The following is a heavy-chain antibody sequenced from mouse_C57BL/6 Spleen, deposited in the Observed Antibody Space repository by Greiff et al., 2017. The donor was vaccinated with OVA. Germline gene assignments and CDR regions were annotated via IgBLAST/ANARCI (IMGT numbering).Heavy chain of an antibody. CDR1: GYTFTEYT. V-gene: IGHV1-62-2*01. Sequence: LVESGAELVKPGASVKLSCKASGYTFTEYTIHWVKQRSGQGLEWIGWFYPGSGSIKYNEKFKDKATLTADKSSSTVYMELSRLTSEDSAVYFCARHERDSNYEYYAMDYWGQGTSVTVSS. CDR2: FYPGSGSI. CDR3: ARHERDSNYEYYAMDY. D-gene: IGHD2-5*01. J-gene: IGHJ4*01.